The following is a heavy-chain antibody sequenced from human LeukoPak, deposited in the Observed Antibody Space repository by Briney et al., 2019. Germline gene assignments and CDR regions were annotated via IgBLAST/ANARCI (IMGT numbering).Heavy chain of an antibody. CDR3: ARGRRLRGVTSRPTYYYYYMDV. CDR2: VNPYNDKT. V-gene: IGHV1-8*03. CDR1: GYTFNTFD. D-gene: IGHD3-10*01. J-gene: IGHJ6*03. Sequence: ASVKVSCKASGYTFNTFDINWVRQATGQGPEWMGWVNPYNDKTVYAPKFQGRVSISSNNSITTAYMEFSGLKSDDTAVYYCARGRRLRGVTSRPTYYYYYMDVWGGGTTVTVSS.